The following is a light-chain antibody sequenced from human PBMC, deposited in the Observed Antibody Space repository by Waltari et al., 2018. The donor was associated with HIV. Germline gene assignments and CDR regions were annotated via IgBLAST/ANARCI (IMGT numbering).Light chain of an antibody. Sequence: QSALPQHASVSGSPGQSLTISCPGTSSDVCDYKYVSWYQQHPGKAPKLMIYEVTYRPSGVSNRFSGSKSGNTASLTISGLQAEDEADYYCSSYTSSSTYVFGTGTKVTVL. J-gene: IGLJ1*01. CDR2: EVT. CDR1: SSDVCDYKY. CDR3: SSYTSSSTYV. V-gene: IGLV2-14*01.